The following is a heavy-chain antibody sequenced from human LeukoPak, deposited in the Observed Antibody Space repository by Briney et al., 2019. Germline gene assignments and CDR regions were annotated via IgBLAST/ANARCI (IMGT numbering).Heavy chain of an antibody. V-gene: IGHV3-23*01. CDR3: ARDPYYGSGSYGYYYYYYGMDV. D-gene: IGHD3-10*01. CDR2: ISGSGGST. J-gene: IGHJ6*02. CDR1: GFTFSSYA. Sequence: PGGSLRLSCAASGFTFSSYAMSWVRQAPGKGLEWVSAISGSGGSTYYADSVKGRFTISRDNSKNTLYLQMNSLRAEDTAVYYCARDPYYGSGSYGYYYYYYGMDVWGQGTTVTVSS.